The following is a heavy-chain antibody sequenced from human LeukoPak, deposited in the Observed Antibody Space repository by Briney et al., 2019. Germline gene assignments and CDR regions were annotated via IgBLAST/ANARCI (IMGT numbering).Heavy chain of an antibody. V-gene: IGHV5-51*01. CDR2: IYPGDSDT. CDR1: GYSFTSYW. CDR3: ARHAREYSYGYMSYYGMDV. J-gene: IGHJ6*02. Sequence: GESLKISCKGSGYSFTSYWIGWVRQMPGKGLEWMGIIYPGDSDTRYSPSFQGQATISADKSISTAYLQWSSLKASDTAMYYCARHAREYSYGYMSYYGMDVWGQGTTVTVSS. D-gene: IGHD5-18*01.